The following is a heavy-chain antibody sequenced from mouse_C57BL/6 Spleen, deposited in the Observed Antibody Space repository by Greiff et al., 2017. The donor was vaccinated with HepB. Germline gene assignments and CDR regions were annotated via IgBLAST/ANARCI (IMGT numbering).Heavy chain of an antibody. J-gene: IGHJ2*01. CDR1: GYAFSSSW. D-gene: IGHD2-4*01. CDR2: IYPGDGDT. Sequence: VQLQQSGPELVKPGASVKISCKASGYAFSSSWMNWVKQRPGKGLEWIGRIYPGDGDTNYNGKFKGKATLTADKSSSTAYMQLSSLTSEDSAVYFCARYYDYGDYWGQGTTLTVSS. V-gene: IGHV1-82*01. CDR3: ARYYDYGDY.